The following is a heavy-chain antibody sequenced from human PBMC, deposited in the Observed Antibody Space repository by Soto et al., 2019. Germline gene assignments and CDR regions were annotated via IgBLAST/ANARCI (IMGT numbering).Heavy chain of an antibody. V-gene: IGHV3-15*07. D-gene: IGHD2-15*01. CDR1: GFTFSNAW. CDR2: IKSKTDGGTT. Sequence: EVQLVESGGGLVKPGGSLRLSCAASGFTFSNAWMNWVRQAPGKGLEWVGRIKSKTDGGTTDYAAPGKGRFTISRDDSKNTLYLQMNSLKTEDTAVYYCTTEFDGGPYNFDYWGQGTLVTVSS. CDR3: TTEFDGGPYNFDY. J-gene: IGHJ4*02.